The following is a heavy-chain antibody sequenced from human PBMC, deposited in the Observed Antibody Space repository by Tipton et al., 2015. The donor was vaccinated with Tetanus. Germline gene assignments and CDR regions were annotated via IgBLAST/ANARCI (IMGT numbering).Heavy chain of an antibody. CDR1: GASINAGGYL. J-gene: IGHJ3*01. D-gene: IGHD2-8*01. Sequence: TLSLTCTVSGASINAGGYLWTWVRQRPGKGLEWIGNIYYTALTSYNPSLSSRVTISVDSSKNHFSLNLTSVTAADTAVYFCARRSYCTSTRCFDAFDLWGPGTRVTVSS. CDR2: IYYTALT. V-gene: IGHV4-31*03. CDR3: ARRSYCTSTRCFDAFDL.